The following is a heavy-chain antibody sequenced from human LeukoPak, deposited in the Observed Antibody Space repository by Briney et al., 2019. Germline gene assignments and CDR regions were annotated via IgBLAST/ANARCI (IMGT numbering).Heavy chain of an antibody. CDR2: IKDDGSEK. CDR3: ARDAGYGYDRFDY. CDR1: GFTFSTYW. D-gene: IGHD5-18*01. V-gene: IGHV3-7*01. J-gene: IGHJ4*02. Sequence: GGSLRLSCAASGFTFSTYWMTWVRQAPGKGLEWVANIKDDGSEKSYEDSVKGRFTISRDNAKNSLYLQMNSLRAEDTAVYYCARDAGYGYDRFDYWGQGTQVTVSS.